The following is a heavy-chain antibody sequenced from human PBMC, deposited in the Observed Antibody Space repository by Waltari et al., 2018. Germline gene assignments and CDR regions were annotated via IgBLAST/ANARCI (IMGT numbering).Heavy chain of an antibody. CDR1: GYTFTSYA. V-gene: IGHV1-3*01. CDR3: ARSYGSGSYYPD. Sequence: QVQLVQSGAEVKKPGASVKVSCKASGYTFTSYAMHWVRQAPGQRLEWMGWINAGNGNTKYSQKCQGRVTITTDESTSTAYMELSSLRSEDTAVYYCARSYGSGSYYPDWGQGTLVTVSS. D-gene: IGHD3-10*01. CDR2: INAGNGNT. J-gene: IGHJ4*02.